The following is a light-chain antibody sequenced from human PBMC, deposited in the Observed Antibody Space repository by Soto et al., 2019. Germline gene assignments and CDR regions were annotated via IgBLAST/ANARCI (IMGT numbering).Light chain of an antibody. CDR1: QALSNY. CDR2: SAS. V-gene: IGKV1-9*01. CDR3: QQYNSYWT. Sequence: DIQLTQSPSVLSASVGDTVTINFRASQALSNYLAWYQQKPGKAPDLLIYSASTLQSGVPSRFSGSGSETEFSLTIASLQPDDFATYYCQQYNSYWTFGQGTKVDIK. J-gene: IGKJ1*01.